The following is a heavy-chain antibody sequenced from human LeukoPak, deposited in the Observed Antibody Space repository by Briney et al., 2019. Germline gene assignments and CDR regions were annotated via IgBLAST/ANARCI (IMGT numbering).Heavy chain of an antibody. J-gene: IGHJ4*02. Sequence: GGSLRLSCAASGFTFTTYALHWVRQAPGKGLEWVAVISYDDGSNKYYADSVKGRFTISRDNSKNTLYLQMNSLRTEDTAVYYCARESGGNTPYYFDYWGRGTLVTVSS. V-gene: IGHV3-30*04. CDR1: GFTFTTYA. CDR2: ISYDDGSNK. D-gene: IGHD2-2*02. CDR3: ARESGGNTPYYFDY.